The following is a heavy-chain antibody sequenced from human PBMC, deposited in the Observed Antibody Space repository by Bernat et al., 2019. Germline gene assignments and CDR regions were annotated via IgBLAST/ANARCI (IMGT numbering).Heavy chain of an antibody. Sequence: EVQLVESVGDLAKPGGSLRLSCVGSGFTFRNACMSWVRQAPGKGLEWIGRMISEDNGGTTDYDAPVEGRFSVSRDDSKNTRYLHRHSLKDEDTAVYCCTTGRLKGLNWEDWGHEAMVAVTS. J-gene: IGHJ4*01. CDR1: GFTFRNAC. CDR3: TTGRLKGLNWED. D-gene: IGHD1-26*01. V-gene: IGHV3-15*01. CDR2: MISEDNGGTT.